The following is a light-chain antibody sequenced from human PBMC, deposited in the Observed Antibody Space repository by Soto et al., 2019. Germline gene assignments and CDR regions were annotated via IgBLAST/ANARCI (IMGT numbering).Light chain of an antibody. CDR1: QGIRSW. V-gene: IGKV1-5*03. CDR3: QQYHNYQLT. CDR2: KAS. Sequence: DIQMTQSPSTLSASVGDRVTITCRASQGIRSWLAWYQHKPGKAPKLLIYKASTLESGVPSRFSGSGSGTEVSLTTISLQPDDVATSYCQQYHNYQLTFGGGTKVEIK. J-gene: IGKJ4*01.